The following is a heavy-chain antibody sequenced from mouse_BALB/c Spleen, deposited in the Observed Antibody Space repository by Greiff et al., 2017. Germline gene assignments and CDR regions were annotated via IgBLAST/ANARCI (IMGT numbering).Heavy chain of an antibody. V-gene: IGHV1-5*01. CDR3: TRFNYYGSSPYAMDY. CDR2: IYPGNSDT. J-gene: IGHJ4*01. CDR1: GYTFTSYW. D-gene: IGHD1-1*01. Sequence: VHVKQSGTVLARPGASVKMSCKASGYTFTSYWMHWVKQRPGQGLEWIGAIYPGNSDTSYNQKFKGKAKLTAVTSTSTAYMELSSLTNEDSAVYYCTRFNYYGSSPYAMDYWGQGTSVTVSS.